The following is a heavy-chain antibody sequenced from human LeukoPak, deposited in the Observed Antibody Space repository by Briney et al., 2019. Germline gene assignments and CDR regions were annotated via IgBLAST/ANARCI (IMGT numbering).Heavy chain of an antibody. CDR3: ARERALTGTSNWFDP. J-gene: IGHJ5*02. CDR2: IIPIFGTA. D-gene: IGHD1-20*01. CDR1: GGTFIIYA. Sequence: GASVTVSFKASGGTFIIYAISWVRQAPGQGLEWMGGIIPIFGTANYAQKFQGRVTITTDESTSTACMELSSLRSEDTAVYYCARERALTGTSNWFDPWGQGTLVTVSS. V-gene: IGHV1-69*05.